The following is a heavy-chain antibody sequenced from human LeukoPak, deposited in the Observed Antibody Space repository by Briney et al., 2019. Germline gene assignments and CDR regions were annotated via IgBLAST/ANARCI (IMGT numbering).Heavy chain of an antibody. CDR2: INPNSGGT. V-gene: IGHV1-2*02. CDR3: SRGGVTTVTRGWFDP. D-gene: IGHD4-17*01. J-gene: IGHJ5*02. CDR1: GYTFTGYY. Sequence: PGASVKVSCKASGYTFTGYYVHWVRQAPGQGLEWMGWINPNSGGTNYAQRFQGRVTMTRDTSISTAYMELSRLRSDDTAFYYCSRGGVTTVTRGWFDPWGQGTLVTVSS.